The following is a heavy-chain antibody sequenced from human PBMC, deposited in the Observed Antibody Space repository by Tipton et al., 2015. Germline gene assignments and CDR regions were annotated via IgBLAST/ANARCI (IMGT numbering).Heavy chain of an antibody. V-gene: IGHV4-59*11. CDR3: ARGLVGATLDAFDI. CDR1: GGPMTTHY. Sequence: TLSLTCTVSGGPMTTHYWSWIRQSPGKGLEWLGYVFYSGRTEYNPSLKSRATISVGKSKNQFSLKLSHVTAADTAVYYCARGLVGATLDAFDIWGQGTMVTVSS. J-gene: IGHJ3*02. D-gene: IGHD1-26*01. CDR2: VFYSGRT.